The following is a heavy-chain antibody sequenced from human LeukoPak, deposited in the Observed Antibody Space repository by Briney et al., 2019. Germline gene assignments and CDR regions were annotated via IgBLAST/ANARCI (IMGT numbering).Heavy chain of an antibody. CDR3: ARVAYDSSVFDY. CDR2: IYYSGST. CDR1: GGSISSYY. V-gene: IGHV4-59*01. Sequence: PSETLSLTCTVSGGSISSYYWSWIRQPPGKGLEWIGYIYYSGSTNYNPSLKSRVTISVDTSKNQFSLKLSSVTAADTAVYYCARVAYDSSVFDYWGQGTLVTVSS. J-gene: IGHJ4*02. D-gene: IGHD3-22*01.